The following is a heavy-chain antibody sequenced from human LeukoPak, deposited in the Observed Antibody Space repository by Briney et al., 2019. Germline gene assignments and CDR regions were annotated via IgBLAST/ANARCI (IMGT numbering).Heavy chain of an antibody. CDR1: GGSISSSGYY. CDR2: IYYTGGT. V-gene: IGHV4-31*03. D-gene: IGHD5-18*01. CDR3: ARDRRTDTPMGFDY. Sequence: SETLSLTCTVSGGSISSSGYYWSWIRQHPGKGLEWIGYIYYTGGTYYNPSLKSRLTLSVDTSKNQFPLRLTSVTAADTAVYYCARDRRTDTPMGFDYWGQGTLVTVSS. J-gene: IGHJ4*02.